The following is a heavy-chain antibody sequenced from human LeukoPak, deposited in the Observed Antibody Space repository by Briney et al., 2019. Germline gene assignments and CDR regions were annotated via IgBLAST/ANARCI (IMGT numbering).Heavy chain of an antibody. CDR3: AKADPVTPEWAFDI. Sequence: PGGSLRLSCAASGFTFSSYGMHWVRQAPGKGLEWVAFIRYDGSNKYYADSVKGRFTISRDNSKNTLYLQMNSLRAEDTAVYYCAKADPVTPEWAFDIWGQGTMVTVSS. CDR1: GFTFSSYG. CDR2: IRYDGSNK. V-gene: IGHV3-30*02. J-gene: IGHJ3*02. D-gene: IGHD1-14*01.